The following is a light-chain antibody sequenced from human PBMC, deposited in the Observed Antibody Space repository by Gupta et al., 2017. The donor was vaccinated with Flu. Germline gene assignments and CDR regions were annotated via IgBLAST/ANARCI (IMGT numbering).Light chain of an antibody. CDR2: AAS. CDR3: HQSDNNLSIT. CDR1: RRISTY. V-gene: IGKV1-39*01. J-gene: IGKJ4*01. Sequence: SSLSASVGDRGTITCRASRRISTYLNWYRQKPGKAPELLIYAASSWQSGVTSRFSGSGYGEDLTLTISSRQQEDFATYYCHQSDNNLSITFGGGTKVEI.